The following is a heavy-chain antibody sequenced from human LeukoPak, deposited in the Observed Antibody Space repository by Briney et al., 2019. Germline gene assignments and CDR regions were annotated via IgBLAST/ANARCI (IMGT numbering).Heavy chain of an antibody. V-gene: IGHV3-11*01. CDR2: ICGSGNYI. J-gene: IGHJ4*02. CDR1: GFIFSGYY. Sequence: GGSLRLSCATSGFIFSGYYMSWIRQAPGKGLEWVSYICGSGNYIPYADSVKGRLTISRENAKGSFYLQMNSLRAADTAVYYCGTHAGRTGSDDWGQGTLVTVLS. CDR3: GTHAGRTGSDD. D-gene: IGHD3/OR15-3a*01.